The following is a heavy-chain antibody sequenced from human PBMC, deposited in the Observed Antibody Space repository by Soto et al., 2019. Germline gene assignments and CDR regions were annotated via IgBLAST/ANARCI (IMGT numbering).Heavy chain of an antibody. CDR1: GFTVTSNY. D-gene: IGHD1-7*01. CDR3: ARDSPNYAPVYYCMDV. V-gene: IGHV3-53*01. CDR2: IYSSGTT. J-gene: IGHJ6*02. Sequence: GGYLRLSCAASGFTVTSNYMNWVRQAPGKGLEWVSIIYSSGTTYYADSVKGRFTISRANSKNTLYLQMNSLRAEDTAVYYCARDSPNYAPVYYCMDVWGQGTTVTVS.